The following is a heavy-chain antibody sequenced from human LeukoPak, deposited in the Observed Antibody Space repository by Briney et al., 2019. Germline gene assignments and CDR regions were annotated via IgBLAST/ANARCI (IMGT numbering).Heavy chain of an antibody. J-gene: IGHJ5*02. Sequence: GGSLRLSCAASGFTFSSYAMHWVRQAPGKGLEYVSAISSNGGSTYYANSVKGRFTISRDNSKNTLYHQMGSLRAEDMAVYYCARVRLTGGFDPWGQGTLVTVSS. CDR3: ARVRLTGGFDP. D-gene: IGHD3-9*01. CDR2: ISSNGGST. V-gene: IGHV3-64*01. CDR1: GFTFSSYA.